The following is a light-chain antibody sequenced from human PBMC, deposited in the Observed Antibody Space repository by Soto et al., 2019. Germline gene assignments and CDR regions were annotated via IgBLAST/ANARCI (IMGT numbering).Light chain of an antibody. J-gene: IGLJ1*01. CDR3: SSYTSSSTYV. V-gene: IGLV2-14*01. CDR1: ISDVGGYNY. CDR2: EVS. Sequence: QSALTQPASVSGSPGQSITISCTGTISDVGGYNYVSWYQQHPGKAPKLMIYEVSHRPSGVSNRFSGSKSGNTASLTISGLQAEDEADYYCSSYTSSSTYVFGTGTKVTVL.